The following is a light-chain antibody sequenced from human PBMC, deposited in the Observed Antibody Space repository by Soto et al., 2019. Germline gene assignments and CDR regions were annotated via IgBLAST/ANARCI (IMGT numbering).Light chain of an antibody. CDR3: SSYTTTSTYV. CDR1: NSDVGGYDY. J-gene: IGLJ1*01. CDR2: EVT. Sequence: QSVLTQPASVSGSPGQSITTSCTGTNSDVGGYDYVSWYQQHPDKAPKFMIYEVTNRPSGVSHRFSGSKSGNTASLTISGLQAEDEADYYCSSYTTTSTYVFGTGTKVTVL. V-gene: IGLV2-14*01.